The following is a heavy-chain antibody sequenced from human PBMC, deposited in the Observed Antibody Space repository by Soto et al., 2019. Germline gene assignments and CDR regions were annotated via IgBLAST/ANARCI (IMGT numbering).Heavy chain of an antibody. D-gene: IGHD6-25*01. J-gene: IGHJ4*02. CDR2: IYYTGST. V-gene: IGHV4-59*01. CDR1: GVSISSYY. CDR3: ASRRVGFPFDY. Sequence: QVQLQESGPGLVKPSETLSLTCTVSGVSISSYYWNWIRQTPGKGLEWIGSIYYTGSTYYNPSLRSRVTMSIDTSKSQFSQNLASLPTADTAAYYCASRRVGFPFDYWGQGTLVTVSS.